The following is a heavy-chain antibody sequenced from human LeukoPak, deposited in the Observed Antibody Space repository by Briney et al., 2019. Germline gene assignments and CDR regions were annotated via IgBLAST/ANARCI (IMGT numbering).Heavy chain of an antibody. Sequence: PSETLSLTCAVSGGSISSGGYSWSWIRQPPGKGLEWIGYIYHSGSTHYNPSLRSRVIISVDRSKNQFSLKLSSVTAADTAVYFCARGILTVTKEEWFDPWGQGTLVTVSS. D-gene: IGHD4-17*01. V-gene: IGHV4-30-2*01. CDR1: GGSISSGGYS. J-gene: IGHJ5*02. CDR3: ARGILTVTKEEWFDP. CDR2: IYHSGST.